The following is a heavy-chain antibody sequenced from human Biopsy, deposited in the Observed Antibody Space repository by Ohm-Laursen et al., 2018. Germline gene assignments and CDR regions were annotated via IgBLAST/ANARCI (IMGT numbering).Heavy chain of an antibody. CDR2: FSWNSGSI. CDR1: GSTFADTA. Sequence: SLRLSCAASGSTFADTAMHWVRQVQGKGLEWVSGFSWNSGSIGYADSVKGGFTISRDNAKNSLYLQMNSLRVEDTAFYYWSNSGGSGSYSHLWGRGTLVTVSS. V-gene: IGHV3-9*01. D-gene: IGHD3-10*01. J-gene: IGHJ2*01. CDR3: SNSGGSGSYSHL.